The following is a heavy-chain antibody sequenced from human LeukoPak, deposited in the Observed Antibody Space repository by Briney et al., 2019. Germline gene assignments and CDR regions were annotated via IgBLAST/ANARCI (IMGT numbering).Heavy chain of an antibody. CDR2: FYHSGST. CDR1: GGSISSGGYS. Sequence: SETLSLTCAVSGGSISSGGYSWSWIRQPPGKGLEGIGYFYHSGSTYYNPSLKSRVTISVDRSKNQFSLKLSSVTAADTAVYYCAREDPYDAFDIWGQGTMVTVSS. J-gene: IGHJ3*02. V-gene: IGHV4-30-2*01. CDR3: AREDPYDAFDI.